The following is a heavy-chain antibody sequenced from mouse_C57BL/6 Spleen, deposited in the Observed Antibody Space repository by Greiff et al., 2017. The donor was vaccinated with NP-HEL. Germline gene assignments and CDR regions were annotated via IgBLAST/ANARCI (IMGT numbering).Heavy chain of an antibody. V-gene: IGHV3-1*01. CDR3: ARESNYGWYFDV. CDR2: ISYSGST. Sequence: EVKVEESGPGMVKPSQSLSLTCTVTGYSITSGYDWHWIRHFPGNKLEWMGYISYSGSTNYNPSLKSRISITHDTSKNHFFLKLNSVTTEDTATYYCARESNYGWYFDVWGTGTTVTVSS. D-gene: IGHD2-5*01. J-gene: IGHJ1*03. CDR1: GYSITSGYD.